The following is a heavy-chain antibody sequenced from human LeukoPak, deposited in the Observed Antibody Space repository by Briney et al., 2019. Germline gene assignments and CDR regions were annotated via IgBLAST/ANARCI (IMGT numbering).Heavy chain of an antibody. D-gene: IGHD3-10*01. V-gene: IGHV3-7*01. CDR3: ARDLRPYGSGSLDY. CDR1: AFTFSVYW. CDR2: IKEDGSDK. J-gene: IGHJ4*02. Sequence: PGGSLRLSCSASAFTFSVYWMTWVRQAPGKGLEWVATIKEDGSDKYYADSVKGRFTISRDNSKNTLYLQMNSLRAEDTAVYYCARDLRPYGSGSLDYWGQGTLVTVSS.